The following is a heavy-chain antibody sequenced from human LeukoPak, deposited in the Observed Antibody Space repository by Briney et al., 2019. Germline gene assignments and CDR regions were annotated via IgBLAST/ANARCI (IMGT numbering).Heavy chain of an antibody. Sequence: SETLSLTCTVSGASISSDIYCWSWIRQPAGKGLEWIGRIYTGGSTDYNPSLKSRVIISVDTSKYQFSLKLSSVTAADTAVYYCARDPRAGGWIDPWGQGSLVTVSS. D-gene: IGHD6-13*01. CDR1: GASISSDIYC. J-gene: IGHJ5*02. CDR3: ARDPRAGGWIDP. CDR2: IYTGGST. V-gene: IGHV4-61*02.